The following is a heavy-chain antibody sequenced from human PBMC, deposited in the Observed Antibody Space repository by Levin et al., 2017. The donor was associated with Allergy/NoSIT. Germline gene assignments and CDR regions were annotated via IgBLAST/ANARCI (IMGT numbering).Heavy chain of an antibody. V-gene: IGHV5-51*01. CDR1: GNSFTKYW. CDR3: ATGCVDLDD. Sequence: KVSCKGSGNSFTKYWIAWVRQLPGKGLEWMGIIYPGDPETRYSPSFQGQVTLSADKSLSTAYLQSSSLKGSDTAMYDCATGCVDLDDWGQGTLVTVSS. D-gene: IGHD2-8*02. J-gene: IGHJ4*02. CDR2: IYPGDPET.